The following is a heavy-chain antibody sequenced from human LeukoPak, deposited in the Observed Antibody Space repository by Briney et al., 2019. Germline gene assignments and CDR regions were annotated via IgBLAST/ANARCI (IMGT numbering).Heavy chain of an antibody. V-gene: IGHV3-7*05. J-gene: IGHJ2*01. CDR1: GFSFSTFW. CDR3: ARLILWFGEPNWYFDL. D-gene: IGHD3-10*01. CDR2: IKPDGSEK. Sequence: GGSLRLSCAASGFSFSTFWMTWVRQAPGKGLEWVANIKPDGSEKYYVDSVKGRFTISRDNARKSLYLQMNSVRAEDTAVYYCARLILWFGEPNWYFDLWGRGTLVTVPS.